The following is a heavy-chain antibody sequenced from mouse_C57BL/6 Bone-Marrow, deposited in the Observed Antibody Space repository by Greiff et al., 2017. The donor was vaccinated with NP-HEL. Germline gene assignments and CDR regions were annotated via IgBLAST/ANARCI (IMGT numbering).Heavy chain of an antibody. V-gene: IGHV1-72*01. D-gene: IGHD1-1*01. J-gene: IGHJ1*03. CDR1: GYTFTSYW. CDR3: ARYYYGSRGWYFDV. Sequence: QVQLQQSGADLEKPGASVKLSCKASGYTFTSYWMHWVKQRPGRGLEWIGRIDPNSGGTKFNEKFKTKATLTVDKPSSTAYMQRSSQTAEDSAVYYCARYYYGSRGWYFDVWGTGTTVTVSS. CDR2: IDPNSGGT.